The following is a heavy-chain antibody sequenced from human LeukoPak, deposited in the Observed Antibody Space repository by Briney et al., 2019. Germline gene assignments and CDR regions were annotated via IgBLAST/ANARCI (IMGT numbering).Heavy chain of an antibody. CDR2: INHSGST. D-gene: IGHD2-15*01. Sequence: SXTLSLTCAVYGGSFSGYYWSWIRQPPGKGLEWIGEINHSGSTNYNPSLKSRVTISVDTSKNQFSLKLSSVTAADTAVYYCARGRAKDIVVVVAARKGLYNWFDPWGQGTLVTVSS. V-gene: IGHV4-34*01. CDR3: ARGRAKDIVVVVAARKGLYNWFDP. J-gene: IGHJ5*02. CDR1: GGSFSGYY.